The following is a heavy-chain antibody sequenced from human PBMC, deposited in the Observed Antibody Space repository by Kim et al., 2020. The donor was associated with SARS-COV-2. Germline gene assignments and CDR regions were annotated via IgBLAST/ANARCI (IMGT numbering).Heavy chain of an antibody. CDR2: IYYSGST. CDR1: GGSFSGYY. CDR3: ARGGGYSYGYVGY. Sequence: SETLSLTCAVSGGSFSGYYWSWIRQPPGKGLEWIGEIYYSGSTNYNPSLKSRVTISVDTPKNQFSLKLSSVTAADTAVYYCARGGGYSYGYVGYWGQGTLVTVSS. J-gene: IGHJ4*02. D-gene: IGHD5-18*01. V-gene: IGHV4-34*01.